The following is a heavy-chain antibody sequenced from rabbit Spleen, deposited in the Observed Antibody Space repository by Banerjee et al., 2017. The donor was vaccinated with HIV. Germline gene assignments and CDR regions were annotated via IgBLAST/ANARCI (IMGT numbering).Heavy chain of an antibody. V-gene: IGHV1S40*01. Sequence: QSLEESGGDLVKPGASLTLTCTASGVSFSSSSYMCWVRQAPGKGLEWIACIDSGSSGFTYFATWAKGRFTCSKTSSTTVTLQMTSLTVADMAIYFCARDGSGWGANFNLWGPGTLVTVS. CDR1: GVSFSSSSY. CDR2: IDSGSSGFT. CDR3: ARDGSGWGANFNL. D-gene: IGHD4-1*01. J-gene: IGHJ4*01.